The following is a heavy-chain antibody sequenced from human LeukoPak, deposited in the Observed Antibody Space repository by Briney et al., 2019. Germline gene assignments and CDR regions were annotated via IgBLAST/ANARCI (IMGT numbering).Heavy chain of an antibody. V-gene: IGHV3-11*04. Sequence: PGGSLRLSCAASGFIFSDYYMSWIRQAPGKGLEWIAYITTTGSTIFYADSVKGRFSISRDNTKNSLYLHMNSLRAEDTAVYYCARRRDSSGYHFDYWGQGVLVTVSS. D-gene: IGHD3-22*01. CDR1: GFIFSDYY. CDR2: ITTTGSTI. CDR3: ARRRDSSGYHFDY. J-gene: IGHJ4*02.